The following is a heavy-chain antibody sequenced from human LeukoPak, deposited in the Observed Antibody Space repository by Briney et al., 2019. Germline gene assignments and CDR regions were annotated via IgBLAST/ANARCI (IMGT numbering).Heavy chain of an antibody. CDR2: ISWDGGST. V-gene: IGHV3-43*01. Sequence: GGSLRLSCAASGFTFDDYTMHWVRQAPGKGLGWVSLISWDGGSTYYADSVKGRFTISRDNSKNSLYLQMNSLRTEDTALYYCAKFSGIADPFDYWGQGTLVTVSS. D-gene: IGHD6-13*01. J-gene: IGHJ4*02. CDR3: AKFSGIADPFDY. CDR1: GFTFDDYT.